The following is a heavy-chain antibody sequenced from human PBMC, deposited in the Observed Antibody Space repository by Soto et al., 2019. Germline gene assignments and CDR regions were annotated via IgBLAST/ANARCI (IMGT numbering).Heavy chain of an antibody. V-gene: IGHV3-23*01. CDR2: ISDAGERT. CDR3: AKDYSSVWSRGIDV. J-gene: IGHJ4*02. D-gene: IGHD6-19*01. Sequence: PGGSLRLSCAATGFTFSNHAMSWVRRAAGKGLEWVSGISDAGERTYYADSVRGRFTASRDNSKNTLYLQMNTLRAEDTAVYYCAKDYSSVWSRGIDVWGQGILVTVSS. CDR1: GFTFSNHA.